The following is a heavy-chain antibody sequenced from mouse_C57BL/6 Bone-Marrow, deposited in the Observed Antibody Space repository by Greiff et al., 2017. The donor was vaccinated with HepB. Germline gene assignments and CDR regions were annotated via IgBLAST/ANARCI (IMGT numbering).Heavy chain of an antibody. D-gene: IGHD1-1*01. CDR2: IHPNSGST. J-gene: IGHJ1*03. CDR1: GYTFTSYW. V-gene: IGHV1-64*01. CDR3: ARYWIHYYGSSYWYFDV. Sequence: QVQLQQPGAELVKPGASVKLSCKASGYTFTSYWMRWVKQRPGQGLEWIGMIHPNSGSTNYNEKFKSKATLTVDKSSSTAYMQLSSLTSEDSAVYYCARYWIHYYGSSYWYFDVWGTGTTVTVSS.